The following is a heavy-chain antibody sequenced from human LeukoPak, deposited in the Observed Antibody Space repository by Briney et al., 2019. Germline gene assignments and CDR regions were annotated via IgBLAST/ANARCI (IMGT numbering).Heavy chain of an antibody. CDR1: GFTFSNYG. V-gene: IGHV3-23*01. CDR3: AKTEAPAAIRAGSDY. J-gene: IGHJ4*02. Sequence: GGSLRLSCAASGFTFSNYGMSWVRQAPGKGLEWVSTVSGSGSATYNAGSVKGRFTTSRDNSNNTLYLQMNSLRAEDTAVYYCAKTEAPAAIRAGSDYWGQGTLVTVSS. D-gene: IGHD2-2*02. CDR2: VSGSGSAT.